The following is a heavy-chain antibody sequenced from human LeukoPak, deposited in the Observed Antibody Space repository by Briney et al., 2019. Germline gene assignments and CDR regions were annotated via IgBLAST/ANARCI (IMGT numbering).Heavy chain of an antibody. CDR3: TRDHCRGDNCPSFDY. J-gene: IGHJ4*02. V-gene: IGHV1-18*04. CDR2: IGAYNGDT. Sequence: ASVKVSCKPSGYTFTSFGISWVRQAPGQGLEWMGWIGAYNGDTNYAQKFQGRVAMTTDTSTSTAYMDLRSLRSDDTAVYYCTRDHCRGDNCPSFDYWGQGTLVTVSS. D-gene: IGHD2-15*01. CDR1: GYTFTSFG.